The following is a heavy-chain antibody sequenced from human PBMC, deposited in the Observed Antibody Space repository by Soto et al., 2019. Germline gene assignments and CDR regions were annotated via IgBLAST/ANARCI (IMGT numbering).Heavy chain of an antibody. CDR1: GFTFSGYS. V-gene: IGHV3-21*01. J-gene: IGHJ4*02. CDR2: ISSSSSYI. Sequence: PGGSLRLSCAASGFTFSGYSMNWVRQAPGKGLEWVSSISSSSSYIYYADSVKGRFTISRDNAKNSLYLQMNSLRAEDTAVYYCARDLRNTRYYDSSGYYPKDYWGQGTLVTGSS. CDR3: ARDLRNTRYYDSSGYYPKDY. D-gene: IGHD3-22*01.